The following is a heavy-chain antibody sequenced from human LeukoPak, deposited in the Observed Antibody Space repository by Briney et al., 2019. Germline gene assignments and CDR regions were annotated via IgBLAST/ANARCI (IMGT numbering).Heavy chain of an antibody. Sequence: PGGSLRLSCAASGFTFSDYAMSWVRQAPGKGLEWVSAISGNGDNTYYADSVKGRFTISRDNSKNTLYLQMSSLRADDTAVYYCAKDRCWKSTSCITFDYWGQGTLVTVSS. D-gene: IGHD2-2*01. CDR2: ISGNGDNT. J-gene: IGHJ4*02. CDR3: AKDRCWKSTSCITFDY. V-gene: IGHV3-23*01. CDR1: GFTFSDYA.